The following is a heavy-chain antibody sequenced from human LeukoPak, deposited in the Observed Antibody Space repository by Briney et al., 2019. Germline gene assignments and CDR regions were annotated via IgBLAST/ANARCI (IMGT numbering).Heavy chain of an antibody. CDR1: GYTFTGYY. CDR2: INPNSVGT. D-gene: IGHD5-18*01. Sequence: GASVKVSCKASGYTFTGYYTHWARQAPGQGLEWMGRINPNSVGTNYAQKFQGRVTMTRDTSISTAYMELSRLRSDDTAVYYCASAFYESSDTAMVTRYFQHWGQGTLVTVSS. V-gene: IGHV1-2*06. J-gene: IGHJ1*01. CDR3: ASAFYESSDTAMVTRYFQH.